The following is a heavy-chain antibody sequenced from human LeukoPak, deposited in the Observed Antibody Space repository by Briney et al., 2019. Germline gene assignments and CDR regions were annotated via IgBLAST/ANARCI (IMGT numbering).Heavy chain of an antibody. D-gene: IGHD3-10*01. Sequence: PSETLSLTCTVSGVSISSSNSYWGWIRQPPGTGLEWIGSIYYSGSTYYNPSLKSRVTISVDTSKNQFSLKLSSVTAADTAVYYCARRDYYGSGSPRVGAFDIWGQGTMVTVSS. CDR3: ARRDYYGSGSPRVGAFDI. CDR2: IYYSGST. J-gene: IGHJ3*02. V-gene: IGHV4-39*01. CDR1: GVSISSSNSY.